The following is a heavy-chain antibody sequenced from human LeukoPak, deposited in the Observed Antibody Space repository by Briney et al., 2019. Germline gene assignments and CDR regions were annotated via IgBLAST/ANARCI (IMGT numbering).Heavy chain of an antibody. CDR2: LSRDSKYI. Sequence: GGTLRLFCAVSGLTFRSYSMNWVRQAPGKGLEWVSSLSRDSKYIYYTDSMKGRFTISRDNAKNSVYLQMSSLRAEDTAVYYCARSTSEAGNDYWGQGTLVTVSS. V-gene: IGHV3-21*01. CDR1: GLTFRSYS. CDR3: ARSTSEAGNDY. J-gene: IGHJ4*02. D-gene: IGHD6-19*01.